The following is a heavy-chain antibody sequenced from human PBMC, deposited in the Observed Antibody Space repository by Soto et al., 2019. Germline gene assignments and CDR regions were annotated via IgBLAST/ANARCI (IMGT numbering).Heavy chain of an antibody. CDR2: ISYDGSNK. V-gene: IGHV3-30*18. Sequence: QVQLVESGGGVVQPGRSLRLSCAASGFTFSSYGMHWVRQAPGKGLEWVAVISYDGSNKYYADSVKGRFTISRDNYKNTLYLPMNSLRAEDTAVYYCAKEQIYCSRTSCYMRPAYYYYYMEVWGKGTTVTVSS. CDR1: GFTFSSYG. J-gene: IGHJ6*03. CDR3: AKEQIYCSRTSCYMRPAYYYYYMEV. D-gene: IGHD2-2*02.